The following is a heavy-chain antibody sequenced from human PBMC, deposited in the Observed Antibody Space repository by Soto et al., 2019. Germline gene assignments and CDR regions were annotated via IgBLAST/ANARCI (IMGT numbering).Heavy chain of an antibody. CDR2: IKSKTDGGTT. J-gene: IGHJ6*02. Sequence: GGSLRLSCAASGFTFSNAWMNWVRQAPGKGLEWVGRIKSKTDGGTTDYAAPVKGRFTISRDDSKNTLYLQMNSLKTEDTAVYYCTTTYSSGWYDKYYYYYGMDVWGQGTTVTVSS. CDR1: GFTFSNAW. D-gene: IGHD6-19*01. CDR3: TTTYSSGWYDKYYYYYGMDV. V-gene: IGHV3-15*07.